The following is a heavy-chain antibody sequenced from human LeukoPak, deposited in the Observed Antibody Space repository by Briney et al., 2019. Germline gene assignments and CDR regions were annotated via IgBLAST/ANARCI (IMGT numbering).Heavy chain of an antibody. Sequence: GGSLRLSCAASGFTVSSNYMSWVRQAPGKGLEWVSVIYSGGSTYYADSVKGRFTISRDNSKNTLYLQMNSLRAEDTAVYYCARLSSGQTKPAPYFDYWGQGTLVTVSS. CDR3: ARLSSGQTKPAPYFDY. CDR1: GFTVSSNY. D-gene: IGHD3-22*01. CDR2: IYSGGST. J-gene: IGHJ4*02. V-gene: IGHV3-53*01.